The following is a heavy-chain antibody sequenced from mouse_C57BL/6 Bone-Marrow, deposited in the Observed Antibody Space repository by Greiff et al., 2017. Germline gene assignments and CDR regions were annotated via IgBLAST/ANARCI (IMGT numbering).Heavy chain of an antibody. J-gene: IGHJ2*01. D-gene: IGHD2-13*01. V-gene: IGHV5-12*01. CDR1: GFTFSDYY. CDR2: ISNGGGST. Sequence: EVHLVESGGGLVQPGGSLKLSCAASGFTFSDYYMYWVRQTPEKRLEWVAYISNGGGSTYYPDTVKGRFTISRDNAKNTLYLQMSRLKSEDTAMYYCARQGGEDYFDYWGQGTTLTVSS. CDR3: ARQGGEDYFDY.